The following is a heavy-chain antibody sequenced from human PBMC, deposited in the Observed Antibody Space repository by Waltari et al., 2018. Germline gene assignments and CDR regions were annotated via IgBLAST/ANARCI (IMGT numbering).Heavy chain of an antibody. CDR3: ARLNYGGNRHSDY. V-gene: IGHV4-39*01. CDR2: IYYRGSP. CDR1: GGSISSSSYY. J-gene: IGHJ4*02. D-gene: IGHD2-21*02. Sequence: QLQLQESGPGLVKPSETLSLTCTVSGGSISSSSYYWGWIRQPPGKGLEWIGSIYYRGSPYYNPSLKSRVTISVDTSKNQFSLKLSSVTAADTAVYYCARLNYGGNRHSDYWGQGTLVTVSS.